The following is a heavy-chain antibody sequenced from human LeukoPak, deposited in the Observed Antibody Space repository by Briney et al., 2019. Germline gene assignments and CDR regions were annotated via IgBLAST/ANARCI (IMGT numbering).Heavy chain of an antibody. Sequence: SETLSLTCTVSGGSISSSSYYWGWIRQPPGKGLEWIGSIYYSGSTYYNPSLKSRVAISVDTSKNQFSLKLSSVTAADTAVYYCAKDRISIAAAGRNRGAFDYWGQGTLVTVSS. CDR1: GGSISSSSYY. CDR3: AKDRISIAAAGRNRGAFDY. CDR2: IYYSGST. D-gene: IGHD6-13*01. J-gene: IGHJ4*02. V-gene: IGHV4-39*02.